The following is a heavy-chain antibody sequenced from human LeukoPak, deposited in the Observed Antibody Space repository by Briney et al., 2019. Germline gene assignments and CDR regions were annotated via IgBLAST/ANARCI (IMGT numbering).Heavy chain of an antibody. CDR2: INHSGST. Sequence: KPSETLSLTCAVYGGSFSDYYWSWIRQPPGKGLEWIGEINHSGSTNYNPSLKSRVTISVDTSKNQFSLKLSPVTAADTAVYYCATVVLGAFDIWGQGTMVTVSS. V-gene: IGHV4-34*01. J-gene: IGHJ3*02. CDR1: GGSFSDYY. D-gene: IGHD3-16*01. CDR3: ATVVLGAFDI.